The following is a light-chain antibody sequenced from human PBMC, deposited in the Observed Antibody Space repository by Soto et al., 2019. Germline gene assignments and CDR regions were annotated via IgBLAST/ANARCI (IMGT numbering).Light chain of an antibody. J-gene: IGKJ5*01. Sequence: DIQMTQSPSSLSASVGDIVSITCGASQSISRYLSWYHQKPGKAPKLLIYAASSLQSGVPSRFSGSGSGTDFTLTISSLQPEDFAVYYCQLYSRSPRQITFGQGTRLEIK. CDR3: QLYSRSPRQIT. CDR2: AAS. CDR1: QSISRY. V-gene: IGKV1-39*01.